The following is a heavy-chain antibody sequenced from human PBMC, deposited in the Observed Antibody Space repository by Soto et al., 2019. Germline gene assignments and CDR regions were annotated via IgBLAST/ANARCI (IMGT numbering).Heavy chain of an antibody. D-gene: IGHD2-8*01. Sequence: SENLSLTCTVSGGSISSGDYYWSWIRQPPGKGLEWIGYIYYGGSTYYNPSLKSRVTISVDTSKNQFSLKLSSVTAADTAVYYCARVGRGVALDIWGQGTLVTASS. J-gene: IGHJ3*02. CDR3: ARVGRGVALDI. CDR1: GGSISSGDYY. CDR2: IYYGGST. V-gene: IGHV4-30-4*01.